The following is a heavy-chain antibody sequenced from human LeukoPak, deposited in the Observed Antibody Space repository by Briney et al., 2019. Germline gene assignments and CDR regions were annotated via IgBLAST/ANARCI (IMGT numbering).Heavy chain of an antibody. CDR3: AKEDRSASFSYYFEY. CDR1: GFTFSSYG. V-gene: IGHV3-33*06. Sequence: PGGSLRLSCAASGFTFSSYGMHWVRQAPGKGLEWVAVIWYDGSKKYYADSVKGRFTISRDNSKNTLYLQMSSLRAEDTAVYYCAKEDRSASFSYYFEYWGQGTLVTVSS. CDR2: IWYDGSKK. D-gene: IGHD6-19*01. J-gene: IGHJ4*02.